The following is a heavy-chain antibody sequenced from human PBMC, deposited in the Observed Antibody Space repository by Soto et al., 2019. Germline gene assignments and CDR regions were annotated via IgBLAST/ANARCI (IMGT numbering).Heavy chain of an antibody. J-gene: IGHJ5*02. CDR1: GFTFSSYS. CDR3: ARDWELWFGELSNRFDP. D-gene: IGHD3-10*01. V-gene: IGHV3-21*01. CDR2: ISSSSSYI. Sequence: PGGSLRLSCAASGFTFSSYSMNWVRQAPGKGLEWVSSISSSSSYIYYADSVKGRFTISRDNAKNSLYLQMNSLRAEDTAVYYCARDWELWFGELSNRFDPWRQGTLVTVSS.